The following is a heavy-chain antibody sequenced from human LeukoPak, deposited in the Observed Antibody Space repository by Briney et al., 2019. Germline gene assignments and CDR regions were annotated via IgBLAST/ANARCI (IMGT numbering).Heavy chain of an antibody. CDR3: ARDLPPYYFDY. V-gene: IGHV1-69*04. CDR2: IIPILGIA. J-gene: IGHJ4*02. CDR1: GFTFSSYA. Sequence: GGSLRLSCAASGFTFSSYAISWVRQAPGQGLEWMGRIIPILGIANYAQKFQGRVTITADKSTSTAYMDLSSLRSEDTAVYYCARDLPPYYFDYWGQGTLVTVSS.